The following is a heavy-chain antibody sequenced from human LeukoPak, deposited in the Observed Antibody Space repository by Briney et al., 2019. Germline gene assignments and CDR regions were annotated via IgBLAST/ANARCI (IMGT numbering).Heavy chain of an antibody. D-gene: IGHD2-2*01. CDR2: ISGSGGST. CDR1: GFTFSSYA. J-gene: IGHJ3*02. Sequence: GGSLRLSCAASGFTFSSYAMSWVRQAPGKGLEWVSAISGSGGSTYYADSVKGRFTISRGNSKNTLYLQMNSLRAEDTAVYYCAKRGYCSSTSCYFHAFDIWGQGTMVTVSS. CDR3: AKRGYCSSTSCYFHAFDI. V-gene: IGHV3-23*01.